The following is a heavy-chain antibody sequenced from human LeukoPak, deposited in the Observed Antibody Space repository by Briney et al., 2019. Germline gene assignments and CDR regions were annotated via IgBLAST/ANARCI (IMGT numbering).Heavy chain of an antibody. V-gene: IGHV4-30-4*08. Sequence: SQTLSLTCTVSGGSISSGDYYWSWIRQPPGKGLEWIGYIYYGGSTYYNPSLKSGVTISVDTSKNQFSLKLSSVTAADTAVYYCARDPIFGSSVFWGQGTLVTVSS. CDR1: GGSISSGDYY. D-gene: IGHD6-6*01. J-gene: IGHJ4*02. CDR3: ARDPIFGSSVF. CDR2: IYYGGST.